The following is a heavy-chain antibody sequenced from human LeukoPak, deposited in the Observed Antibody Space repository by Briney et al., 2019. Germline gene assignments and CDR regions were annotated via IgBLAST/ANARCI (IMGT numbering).Heavy chain of an antibody. D-gene: IGHD3-9*01. CDR1: GGSFSGYY. V-gene: IGHV4-34*01. CDR2: IYYSGRT. J-gene: IGHJ4*02. Sequence: SETLSLTCAVYGGSFSGYYWSWIRQPPGKGLEWIGSIYYSGRTYYNSSLKSRVTISVDTSKNQFSLKVTSVTAADTAVYYCASAYYDILGGHFDYWGQGTLVTVSS. CDR3: ASAYYDILGGHFDY.